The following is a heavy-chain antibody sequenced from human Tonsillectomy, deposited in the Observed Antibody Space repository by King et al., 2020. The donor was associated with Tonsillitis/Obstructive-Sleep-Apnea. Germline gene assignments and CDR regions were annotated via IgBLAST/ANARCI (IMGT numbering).Heavy chain of an antibody. CDR2: IDRSGST. CDR1: GGSFSGYY. V-gene: IGHV4-34*01. Sequence: VQLQQWGAGLLKPSETLSLTCGVHGGSFSGYYWSWIRQPPGKGLEWIGEIDRSGSTNYNPSLKSRVTISVDTSTNQLSLKLSSVTAADTAVYYCAREGSTGCCDYWGQGTLVTVSS. J-gene: IGHJ4*02. CDR3: AREGSTGCCDY. D-gene: IGHD6-19*01.